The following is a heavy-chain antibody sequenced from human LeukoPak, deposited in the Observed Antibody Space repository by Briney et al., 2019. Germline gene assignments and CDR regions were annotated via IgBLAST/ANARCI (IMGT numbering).Heavy chain of an antibody. CDR3: AREHGSGSYNDY. V-gene: IGHV4-34*01. CDR2: INHSGST. Sequence: SETLSLTCAVYGGSFSGYYWSWIRQPPGKGLEWIGEINHSGSTNYNPSLKSRVTISVDTSKNQFSLKLSSVTAADTAVYYCAREHGSGSYNDYWGQGTLVTVSS. CDR1: GGSFSGYY. D-gene: IGHD3-10*01. J-gene: IGHJ4*02.